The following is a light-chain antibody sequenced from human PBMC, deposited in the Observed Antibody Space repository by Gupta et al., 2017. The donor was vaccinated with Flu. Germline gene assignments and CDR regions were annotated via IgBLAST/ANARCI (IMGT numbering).Light chain of an antibody. J-gene: IGKJ5*01. Sequence: EILMTQSPATLSVSPGDRATLSCRASQSVDTSLAWFQQKPGQAPRLLIYGASTRVTGIPAKFSGSGSGTEFTLTISSLQSEDFAVYYCQQYNNWISFGQGTRLDIK. CDR2: GAS. CDR1: QSVDTS. CDR3: QQYNNWIS. V-gene: IGKV3D-15*01.